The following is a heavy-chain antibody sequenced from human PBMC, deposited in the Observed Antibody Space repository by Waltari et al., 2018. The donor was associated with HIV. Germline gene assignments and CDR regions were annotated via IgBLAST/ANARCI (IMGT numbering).Heavy chain of an antibody. CDR2: VYYSGST. CDR1: GGAISSDY. J-gene: IGHJ2*01. Sequence: QVQLQESGPGLVKSSETLSLTCTVSGGAISSDYWSWIRQPPGKGLEWIGNVYYSGSTNYNPSLKSRVTISVDTSKNHFSLKVSSVTAADTAVYYCARLRVIADCWYFDLWGRGALVTVSS. CDR3: ARLRVIADCWYFDL. D-gene: IGHD2-21*01. V-gene: IGHV4-59*01.